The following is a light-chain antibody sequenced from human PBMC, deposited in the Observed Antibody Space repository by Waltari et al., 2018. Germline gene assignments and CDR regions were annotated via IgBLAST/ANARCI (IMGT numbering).Light chain of an antibody. CDR3: SSYGGSNNWV. V-gene: IGLV2-8*01. J-gene: IGLJ3*02. Sequence: QSALTQPPSASGSPGQSVTISCTGTSGDVGGYNSVPWYQPRPGKVPKLMISEVSKRPSGVPDRFSGSKSGNTASLTVSGLQAEDEAQYYCSSYGGSNNWVFGGGTKLTVL. CDR2: EVS. CDR1: SGDVGGYNS.